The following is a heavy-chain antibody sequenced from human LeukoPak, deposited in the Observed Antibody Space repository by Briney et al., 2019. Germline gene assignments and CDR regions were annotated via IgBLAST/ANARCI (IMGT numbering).Heavy chain of an antibody. J-gene: IGHJ4*02. CDR2: ISYDGSNK. Sequence: QPGRSLRLSCAASGFTFSSYAMHWVRQAPGKGLEWVAVISYDGSNKYYADSVKGRFTISRDNSKNTLYLQMNSLRAEDTAVYYCARDLLNWGQGTLVTVSA. CDR3: ARDLLN. CDR1: GFTFSSYA. V-gene: IGHV3-30-3*01.